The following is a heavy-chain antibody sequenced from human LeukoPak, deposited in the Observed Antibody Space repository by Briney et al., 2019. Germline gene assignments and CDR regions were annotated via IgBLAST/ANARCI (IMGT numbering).Heavy chain of an antibody. CDR1: GFTFSSYA. D-gene: IGHD6-19*01. CDR2: ISYDGSNK. Sequence: AGGSLRLSCAASGFTFSSYALHWVRQAPGKGPEWVAIISYDGSNKYYADSVKGRFTISRDNSKNTLYLQMNSLRAEDTAVYYCARDRRGSGWHGEVDYWGQGTLVTVSS. CDR3: ARDRRGSGWHGEVDY. J-gene: IGHJ4*02. V-gene: IGHV3-30-3*01.